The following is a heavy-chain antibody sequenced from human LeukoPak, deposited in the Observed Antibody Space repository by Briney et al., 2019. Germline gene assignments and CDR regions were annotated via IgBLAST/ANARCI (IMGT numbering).Heavy chain of an antibody. CDR2: IYYSGST. J-gene: IGHJ6*02. V-gene: IGHV4-31*03. CDR1: GGSISSGGYY. CDR3: KAEWELLGYYHGMDV. D-gene: IGHD1-26*01. Sequence: SQTLSLTCTVSGGSISSGGYYWSWIRQHPGTGLEWIGYIYYSGSTYYNPSLKSRLTLSLDTSKNQFSLRLSSVTAADTAVYCTKAEWELLGYYHGMDVWGQGATVTVSS.